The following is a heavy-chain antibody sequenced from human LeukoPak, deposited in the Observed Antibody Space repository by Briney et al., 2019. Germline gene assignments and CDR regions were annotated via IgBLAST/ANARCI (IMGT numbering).Heavy chain of an antibody. V-gene: IGHV3-48*03. J-gene: IGHJ3*01. CDR2: ISSTGYTV. CDR1: GFTFSTYE. CDR3: ARDGLSVSSFDV. D-gene: IGHD2/OR15-2a*01. Sequence: PGGSLRLSCAVSGFTFSTYEMNWVRQAPGKGLEWVAYISSTGYTVYYTDSVTGRFTISRDAAKNSVYLQMNSLRVEDTAVYYCARDGLSVSSFDVWGQGTMVTVSS.